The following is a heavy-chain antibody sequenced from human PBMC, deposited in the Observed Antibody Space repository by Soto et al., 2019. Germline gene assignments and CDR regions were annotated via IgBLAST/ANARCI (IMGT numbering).Heavy chain of an antibody. Sequence: EELLVESGGNLVQPGRSLTLSCAASGFTFDDYAFHWVRQTPEKGLEWVSGIGWNSGNINYADSIKVRFTISRDNAKNSLYLQMNSLRIEDTALYYCARGPRDYYDSSGFFNPYFDLWGRGTLVIVSS. D-gene: IGHD3-22*01. CDR1: GFTFDDYA. V-gene: IGHV3-9*01. J-gene: IGHJ2*01. CDR2: IGWNSGNI. CDR3: ARGPRDYYDSSGFFNPYFDL.